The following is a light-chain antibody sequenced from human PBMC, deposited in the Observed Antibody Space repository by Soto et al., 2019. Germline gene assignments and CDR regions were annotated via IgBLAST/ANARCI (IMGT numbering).Light chain of an antibody. Sequence: ETVRAHSPAPLSFSPGEGATLSCRATESINQNLAWYQQKPGQAPRLLIHGASYRATGIPDRFSGRGSGTEFTLAISRLQSEDFAVYYCQQYNTWPLTFGGGTKVDIK. V-gene: IGKV3-15*01. CDR3: QQYNTWPLT. CDR2: GAS. J-gene: IGKJ4*01. CDR1: ESINQN.